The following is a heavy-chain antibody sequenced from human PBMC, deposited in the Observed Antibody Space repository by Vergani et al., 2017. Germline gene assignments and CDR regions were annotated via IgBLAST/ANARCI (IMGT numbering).Heavy chain of an antibody. CDR1: GYTFTSYD. V-gene: IGHV1-8*01. CDR2: MNPNSGNT. CDR3: ARGPYSSGWYGYYYYMDV. J-gene: IGHJ6*03. Sequence: QVQLVQSGAEVKKPGASVKVSCKASGYTFTSYDINWVRQATGKGLEWMGWMNPNSGNTGYAQKFQGRVTMTRNTSISTAYMELSSLRSEDTAVYYCARGPYSSGWYGYYYYMDVWGKGTTVTVSS. D-gene: IGHD6-19*01.